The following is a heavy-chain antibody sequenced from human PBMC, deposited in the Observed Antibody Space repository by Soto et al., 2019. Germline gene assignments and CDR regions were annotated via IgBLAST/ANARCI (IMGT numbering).Heavy chain of an antibody. CDR1: EFTFNSYW. D-gene: IGHD1-1*01. Sequence: PGGSLRLSCAASEFTFNSYWMSWVRQAPGEGLEWVATINEAGSDKYYVDSVKGRFTISRDHAKNSLFLQMNSLRAEDTARYHCAKVGNWNDANYWGQGTLVPVSS. CDR3: AKVGNWNDANY. CDR2: INEAGSDK. J-gene: IGHJ4*02. V-gene: IGHV3-7*01.